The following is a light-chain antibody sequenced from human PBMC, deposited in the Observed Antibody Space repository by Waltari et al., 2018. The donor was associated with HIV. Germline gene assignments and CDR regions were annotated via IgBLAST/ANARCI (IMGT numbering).Light chain of an antibody. Sequence: QSALTQPPSASGSPGQSVTISCTRTSSDVGSFKYVSWYLQHPGNAPQLMIYDVTQRPAGVPDCFAGTKSGNTASLIGSGLQAEDDADYCCSSYGGVNTELFGGGTRLTVL. J-gene: IGLJ3*02. CDR1: SSDVGSFKY. V-gene: IGLV2-8*01. CDR3: SSYGGVNTEL. CDR2: DVT.